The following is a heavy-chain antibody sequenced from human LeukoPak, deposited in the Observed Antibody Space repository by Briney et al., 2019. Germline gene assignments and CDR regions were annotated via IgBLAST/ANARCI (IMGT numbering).Heavy chain of an antibody. CDR2: IKSKTDGGTT. Sequence: PGGSLRLSCAASGFTFSNAWMSWVRQAPGKGLERVGRIKSKTDGGTTDYAAPVKGRFTISRDDSKNTLYLQMNSLKTEDTAVYYCLIEENYYYYYGMDVWGQGTTVTVSS. J-gene: IGHJ6*02. CDR1: GFTFSNAW. V-gene: IGHV3-15*01. CDR3: LIEENYYYYYGMDV.